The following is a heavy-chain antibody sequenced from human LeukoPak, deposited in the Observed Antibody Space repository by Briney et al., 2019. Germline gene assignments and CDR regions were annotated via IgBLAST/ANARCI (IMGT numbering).Heavy chain of an antibody. J-gene: IGHJ3*02. CDR1: GGSISNYF. CDR3: ARPSRSLSTAGAFDI. D-gene: IGHD2/OR15-2a*01. Sequence: SETLSLTCTVSGGSISNYFWSWIRQPPGKGLEWIGYIYYTGSTNYNPSLKSRVTISVGTSKNQFSLKLSSVTAAATAVYYCARPSRSLSTAGAFDIWGQGTMVTVSS. V-gene: IGHV4-59*01. CDR2: IYYTGST.